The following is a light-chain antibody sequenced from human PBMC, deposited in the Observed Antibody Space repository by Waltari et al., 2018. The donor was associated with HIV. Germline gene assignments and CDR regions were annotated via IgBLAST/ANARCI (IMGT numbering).Light chain of an antibody. CDR2: EVN. J-gene: IGLJ3*02. V-gene: IGLV2-8*01. CDR3: NSYAGSNNWV. Sequence: QSALTQPPSASGSPGQSVTISCTGTSSDVGGSKYVSWYQQHPGKAPKLMIYEVNKRPAGVPDRVSGSKSANTASLTVSGLQADDEADYYCNSYAGSNNWVFGGGTELTVL. CDR1: SSDVGGSKY.